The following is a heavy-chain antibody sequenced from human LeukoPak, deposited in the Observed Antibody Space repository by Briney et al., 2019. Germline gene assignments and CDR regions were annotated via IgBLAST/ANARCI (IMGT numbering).Heavy chain of an antibody. CDR3: ARGKRSDSSGYPLDY. CDR1: GYTFTGYY. V-gene: IGHV1-2*02. Sequence: ASVKVSCKASGYTFTGYYMHWVRQAPGQGLEWMGWINPNSGGTNYAQKFQGRVTMTRDTSISTAYMELSRLRSDDTAVYYCARGKRSDSSGYPLDYWGQGTLVTVSS. J-gene: IGHJ4*02. CDR2: INPNSGGT. D-gene: IGHD3-22*01.